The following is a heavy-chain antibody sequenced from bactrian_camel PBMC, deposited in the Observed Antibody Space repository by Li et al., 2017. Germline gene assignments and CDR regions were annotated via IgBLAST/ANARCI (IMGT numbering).Heavy chain of an antibody. CDR3: AIPSGPVKYCGGHGY. D-gene: IGHD3*01. V-gene: IGHV3S60*01. CDR1: EFTSDDPD. Sequence: QLVESGGGSAQPGGSLTLSCTASEFTSDDPDMGWYRQAPGSECELVSSMNADGTAYYANSVKGRFTISQDNARITVYLQMTRLKPEDTAVYYCAIPSGPVKYCGGHGYWGQGTQV. J-gene: IGHJ6*01. CDR2: MNADGTA.